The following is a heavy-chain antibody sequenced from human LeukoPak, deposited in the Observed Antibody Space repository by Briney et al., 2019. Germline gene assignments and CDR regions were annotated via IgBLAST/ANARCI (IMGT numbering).Heavy chain of an antibody. J-gene: IGHJ4*02. CDR3: ARSDYSNSFDY. V-gene: IGHV5-10-1*01. Sequence: GESLKISCKGSGYSFTNYWISWVRQMPGKGLEWMVRIDPSDSYTNYSPSFQGHVTISADKSISTAYLQWSSLKASDTAMYYCARSDYSNSFDYWGQGTLVTVSS. CDR1: GYSFTNYW. CDR2: IDPSDSYT. D-gene: IGHD4-11*01.